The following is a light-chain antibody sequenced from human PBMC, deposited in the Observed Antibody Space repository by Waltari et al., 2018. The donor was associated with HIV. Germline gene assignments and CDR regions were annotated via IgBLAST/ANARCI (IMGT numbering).Light chain of an antibody. CDR2: WAS. Sequence: DIVMTQSPDSLAVSLGERATINCTSSRSVLYTSNNKNYLAWYQHKPGQPPKLLIYWASTRQSGVPDRFSGSGSGTDFTLTINSLQPEDFATYYCQQSYSTPWTFGQGTKV. CDR3: QQSYSTPWT. V-gene: IGKV4-1*01. CDR1: RSVLYTSNNKNY. J-gene: IGKJ1*01.